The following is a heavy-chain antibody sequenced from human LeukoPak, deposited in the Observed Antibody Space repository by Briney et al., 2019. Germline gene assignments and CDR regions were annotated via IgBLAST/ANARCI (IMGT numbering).Heavy chain of an antibody. CDR2: IYYSGST. V-gene: IGHV4-39*07. CDR3: ARTPAYYYDSSGYPNDPFDY. Sequence: SETLSLTCTVSGGSISSSSFYWGWIRQPPGKGLEWIGTIYYSGSTYYNPSLKSRVTVSLDTSKNQFSLKLSSVTAADTAVYYCARTPAYYYDSSGYPNDPFDYWGQGTLVTVSS. D-gene: IGHD3-22*01. J-gene: IGHJ4*02. CDR1: GGSISSSSFY.